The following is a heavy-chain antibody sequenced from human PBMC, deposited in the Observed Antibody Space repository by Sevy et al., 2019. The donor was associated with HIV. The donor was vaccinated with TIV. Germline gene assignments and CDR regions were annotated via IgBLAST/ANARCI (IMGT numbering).Heavy chain of an antibody. D-gene: IGHD1-26*01. J-gene: IGHJ6*02. Sequence: GGSLRLSCAASGVTFSSYGIHWVRQAPGKGLEWVAVISYDGSKKNHAESMKGRFTISRDNSKNTLYLEMSSLRPEDTAVYHCAHSSGLYGYYYGMDVWGQGTTVTVSS. V-gene: IGHV3-30*03. CDR1: GVTFSSYG. CDR2: ISYDGSKK. CDR3: AHSSGLYGYYYGMDV.